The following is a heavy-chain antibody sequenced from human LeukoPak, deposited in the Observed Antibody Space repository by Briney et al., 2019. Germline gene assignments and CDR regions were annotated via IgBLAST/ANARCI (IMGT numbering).Heavy chain of an antibody. Sequence: PGGSLRLSCAASGFTFDDYGMSWVRQAPGKGLEWVSGLNWNGGSTGYADSVKGRFTISRDNAKNSLYLQIHSLRAEDTAVFYCARVSSWINYYYYYMDVWGKGTTVTVSS. CDR3: ARVSSWINYYYYYMDV. J-gene: IGHJ6*03. CDR2: LNWNGGST. D-gene: IGHD6-13*01. V-gene: IGHV3-20*04. CDR1: GFTFDDYG.